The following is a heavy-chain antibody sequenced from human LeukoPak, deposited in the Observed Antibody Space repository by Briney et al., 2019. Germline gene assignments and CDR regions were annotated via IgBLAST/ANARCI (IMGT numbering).Heavy chain of an antibody. CDR1: GFTFSSYA. J-gene: IGHJ5*02. D-gene: IGHD6-13*01. V-gene: IGHV3-23*01. Sequence: PGGSLRLSCAASGFTFSSYAMSWVRQAPGKGLEWVSAISGSGGSTYYADSVKGRFTISRDNAKNSLYLQMNSLRDEDTAVYYCARDDGSSWYNWFDPWGQGTLVTVSS. CDR2: ISGSGGST. CDR3: ARDDGSSWYNWFDP.